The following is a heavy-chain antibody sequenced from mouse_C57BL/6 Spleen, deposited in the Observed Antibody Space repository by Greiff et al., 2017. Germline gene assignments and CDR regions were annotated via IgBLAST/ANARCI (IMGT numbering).Heavy chain of an antibody. CDR3: ARRTAGTDFDY. CDR2: ISSGGSYT. Sequence: EVQGVESGGDLVKPGGSLKLSCAASGFTFSSYGMSWVRQTPDKRLEWVATISSGGSYTYYPDSVKGRFTISRDNAKNTLYLQMSSLKSEDTAMYYCARRTAGTDFDYWGQGTTLTVSS. V-gene: IGHV5-6*01. CDR1: GFTFSSYG. D-gene: IGHD4-1*01. J-gene: IGHJ2*01.